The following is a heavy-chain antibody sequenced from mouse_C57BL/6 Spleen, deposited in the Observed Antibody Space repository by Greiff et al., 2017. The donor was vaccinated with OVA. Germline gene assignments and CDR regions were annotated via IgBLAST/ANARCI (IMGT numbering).Heavy chain of an antibody. CDR2: IYPGSGST. CDR1: GYTFTSYW. D-gene: IGHD1-1*01. CDR3: ARPLTTEGFAY. V-gene: IGHV1-55*01. J-gene: IGHJ3*01. Sequence: QVQLKQPGAELVKPGASVKMSCKASGYTFTSYWITWVKQRPGQGLEWIGDIYPGSGSTNYNEKFKSKATLTVDTSSSTAYMQLSSLTSEDAAVYYCARPLTTEGFAYWGQGTLVTVSA.